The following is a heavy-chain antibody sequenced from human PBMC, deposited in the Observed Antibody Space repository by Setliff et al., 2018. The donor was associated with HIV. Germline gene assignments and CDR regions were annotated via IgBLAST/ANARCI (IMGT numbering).Heavy chain of an antibody. CDR3: ARDRIPKRGYTYREPDFDS. V-gene: IGHV1-3*04. CDR2: INTGNGNT. J-gene: IGHJ4*02. D-gene: IGHD3-16*02. CDR1: GYTFTSHT. Sequence: ASVKVSCKASGYTFTSHTIHWVRQAPGRGLEWMGWINTGNGNTKYSQKFQDRVTITRDTSASTGYMEVNSLRPEDTAVYYCARDRIPKRGYTYREPDFDSWGQGTLVTVSS.